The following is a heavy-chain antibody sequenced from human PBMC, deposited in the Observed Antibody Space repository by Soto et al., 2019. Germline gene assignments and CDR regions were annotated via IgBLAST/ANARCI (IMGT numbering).Heavy chain of an antibody. Sequence: GGSLRLSCAASGFTLSSYAMRWARQAPGKGLEWVSAISGSGGSTYYADSVKGRFTISRDNSKNTLYLQVNSLRDEDTAVYYCAKDLAVGPRGANVYLWGSYHYRPFDYWGQGPVVTVSS. D-gene: IGHD3-16*02. CDR2: ISGSGGST. V-gene: IGHV3-23*01. CDR1: GFTLSSYA. CDR3: AKDLAVGPRGANVYLWGSYHYRPFDY. J-gene: IGHJ4*02.